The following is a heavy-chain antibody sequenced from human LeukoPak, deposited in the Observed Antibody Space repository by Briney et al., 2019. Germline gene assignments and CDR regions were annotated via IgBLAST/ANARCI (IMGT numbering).Heavy chain of an antibody. V-gene: IGHV3-53*01. CDR1: GFTFRSYE. CDR2: IYSGGST. Sequence: GGSLRLSCAASGFTFRSYEMNWVRQAPGKGLEWVSVIYSGGSTYYADSVKGRFTISRDNSKNTLYLQMNSLRAEDTAVYYCARDRRGYYGETYWGQGTLVTVSS. CDR3: ARDRRGYYGETY. J-gene: IGHJ4*02. D-gene: IGHD4-17*01.